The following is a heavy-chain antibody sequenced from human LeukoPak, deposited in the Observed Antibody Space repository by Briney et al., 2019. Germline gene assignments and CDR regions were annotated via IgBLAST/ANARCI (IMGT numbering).Heavy chain of an antibody. D-gene: IGHD6-13*01. V-gene: IGHV4-59*01. CDR1: GGSISSYY. Sequence: SETLSLTCTVSGGSISSYYWSWIRQPPGKGLEWIGYNYYSGSTNYNPSLKSRVTISVDTSKNQFSLKLSSVTAADTAVYYCARGVAAASRFDPWGQGTLVTVSS. CDR2: NYYSGST. CDR3: ARGVAAASRFDP. J-gene: IGHJ5*02.